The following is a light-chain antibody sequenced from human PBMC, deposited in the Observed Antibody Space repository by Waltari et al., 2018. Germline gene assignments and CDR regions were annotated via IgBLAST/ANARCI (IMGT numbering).Light chain of an antibody. CDR3: QAWDSSTAYV. Sequence: GDKLGDKYASWYQQKPGQPPVLVIYQDSKRPSGIPERFSGSKSANTATLSISGTQAMDEADYYCQAWDSSTAYVFGTGTKVTVL. CDR1: KLGDKY. V-gene: IGLV3-1*01. J-gene: IGLJ1*01. CDR2: QDS.